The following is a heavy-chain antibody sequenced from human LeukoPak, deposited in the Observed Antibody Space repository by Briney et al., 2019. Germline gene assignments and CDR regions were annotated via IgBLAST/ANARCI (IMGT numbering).Heavy chain of an antibody. CDR2: IYHSGST. CDR3: ARSIPRYDILTGYYTSYFDY. J-gene: IGHJ4*02. D-gene: IGHD3-9*01. Sequence: SETLSLTCTVSGYSISSGYYWGWIRQPPGKGLEWIGSIYHSGSTNYNPSLKSRVTISVDTSKNQFSLKLSSVTAADTAVYYCARSIPRYDILTGYYTSYFDYWGQGTLVTVSS. V-gene: IGHV4-38-2*02. CDR1: GYSISSGYY.